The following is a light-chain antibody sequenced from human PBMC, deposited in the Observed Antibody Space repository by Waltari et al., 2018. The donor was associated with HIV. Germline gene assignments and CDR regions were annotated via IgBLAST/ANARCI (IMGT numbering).Light chain of an antibody. CDR2: GTS. CDR3: QQFDDWEYT. J-gene: IGKJ2*01. Sequence: EVVLTQSPRARYLSPGETVSLPCRASKSVNRDYLAWYQQRRGQPPTLLLSGTSVRAPGVPGRFSGSGSGTVFTLTITGLEPEDFTTYLCQQFDDWEYTFGQGTQLDLK. V-gene: IGKV3-20*01. CDR1: KSVNRDY.